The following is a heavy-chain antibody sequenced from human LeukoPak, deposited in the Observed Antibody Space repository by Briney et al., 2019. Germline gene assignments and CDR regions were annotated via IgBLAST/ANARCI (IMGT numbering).Heavy chain of an antibody. V-gene: IGHV1-69*13. CDR2: IIPIFGTA. Sequence: SVKVFCKASGGTLNSFAISWVRQAPGQGLEWMGGIIPIFGTANFAQKFQGGVTITADESTNTAYMELSSLRSEDTAVYYCASRYCSDGRCDSSYYYYYGMDVWGQGTTVTVSS. CDR3: ASRYCSDGRCDSSYYYYYGMDV. D-gene: IGHD2-15*01. J-gene: IGHJ6*02. CDR1: GGTLNSFA.